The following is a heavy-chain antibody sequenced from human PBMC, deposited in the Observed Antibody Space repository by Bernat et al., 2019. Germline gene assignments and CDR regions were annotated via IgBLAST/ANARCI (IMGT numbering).Heavy chain of an antibody. CDR1: GFTFSSYS. J-gene: IGHJ4*02. CDR2: ISSSSSYI. CDR3: EREIDGDYGDFDPFDY. V-gene: IGHV3-21*05. Sequence: EVQLVESGGGLVKPGGSLRLSCAASGFTFSSYSMNWVRQAPGKGLEWVSYISSSSSYIYYADSVKGRFTISRDNAKNSLYLQMNSLRAEDTAVYYCEREIDGDYGDFDPFDYWGQGTLVTVSS. D-gene: IGHD4-17*01.